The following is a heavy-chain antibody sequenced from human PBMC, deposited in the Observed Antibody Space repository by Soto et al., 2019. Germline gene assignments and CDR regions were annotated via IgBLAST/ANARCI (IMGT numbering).Heavy chain of an antibody. V-gene: IGHV1-69*08. Sequence: QVQLVQSGAEVKKPGSSVKVSCKASGGTFSSYTISWVRQAPGQGLEWMGRLIPILGIANSAEKFQGRVTITANKSTSTAYMELSSLRSDDTGVYYCAREGIIAAAGKDGMDVWGQGTTVTVSS. CDR3: AREGIIAAAGKDGMDV. CDR2: LIPILGIA. J-gene: IGHJ6*02. D-gene: IGHD6-13*01. CDR1: GGTFSSYT.